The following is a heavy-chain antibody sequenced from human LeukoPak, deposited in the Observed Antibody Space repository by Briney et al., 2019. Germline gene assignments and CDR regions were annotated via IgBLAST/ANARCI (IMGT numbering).Heavy chain of an antibody. CDR1: GFTFSNYA. Sequence: GGSLRLSCAASGFTFSNYAVTWVRQALGKGLEWVSSISGSGGYTYYADSVKGRFTISRDNSKNTLYLQMNSLRAEDTAVYYCARSDGYGLVGIWGQGTMVTVSS. CDR2: ISGSGGYT. D-gene: IGHD3-10*01. J-gene: IGHJ3*02. CDR3: ARSDGYGLVGI. V-gene: IGHV3-23*01.